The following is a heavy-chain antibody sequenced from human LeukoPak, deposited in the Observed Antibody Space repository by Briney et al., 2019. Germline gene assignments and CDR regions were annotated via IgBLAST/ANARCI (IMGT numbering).Heavy chain of an antibody. CDR3: ARVGKRGVVVITHKTYYFDY. J-gene: IGHJ4*02. V-gene: IGHV1-18*01. CDR2: ISAYNGNT. CDR1: GYTFTSYG. Sequence: ASVKVSCKASGYTFTSYGISWVRQAPGQGLEWMGWISAYNGNTNYAQKLQGRVTMTTDTSTSTAYMELRSLRSDDTAVYYCARVGKRGVVVITHKTYYFDYWGQGTLVTVSS. D-gene: IGHD3-22*01.